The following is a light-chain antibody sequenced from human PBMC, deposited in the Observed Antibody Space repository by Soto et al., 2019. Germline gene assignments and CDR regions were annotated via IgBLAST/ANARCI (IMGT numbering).Light chain of an antibody. J-gene: IGKJ1*01. V-gene: IGKV1-8*01. CDR3: QQYYTYPWT. Sequence: AIRMTQSPSSLSASTGDRVTITCRASQGISSYLAWFQQKPGRPPKLLMSATSTLQSDVPSRFSGSGSGTDFTLTIGCLHSEDLATYYCQQYYTYPWTFGQGTKVEIK. CDR2: ATS. CDR1: QGISSY.